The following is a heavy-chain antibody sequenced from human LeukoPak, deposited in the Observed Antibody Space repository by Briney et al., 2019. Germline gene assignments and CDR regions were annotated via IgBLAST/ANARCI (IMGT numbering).Heavy chain of an antibody. CDR3: ARSELRLGELSFGWFDP. CDR2: INPNSGGT. V-gene: IGHV1-2*02. Sequence: ASVKVSCKASGYTFTSYYMHWVRQAPGQGLEWMGWINPNSGGTNYAQKFQGRVTMTRDTSISTAYMELSRLRSDDTAVYYCARSELRLGELSFGWFDPWGQGTLVTVSS. J-gene: IGHJ5*02. CDR1: GYTFTSYY. D-gene: IGHD3-16*02.